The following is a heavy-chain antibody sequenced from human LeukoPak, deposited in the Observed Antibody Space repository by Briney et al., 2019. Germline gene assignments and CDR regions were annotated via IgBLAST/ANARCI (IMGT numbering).Heavy chain of an antibody. J-gene: IGHJ5*02. CDR3: ARHPNYYGSGSYYTSFDP. D-gene: IGHD3-10*01. Sequence: SETLSLTCAVYGGSFSGYCWSWIRQPPGKGLEWIGEINHSGSTNYNPSLKSRVTISVDTSKNQFSLKLSSVTAADTAVYYCARHPNYYGSGSYYTSFDPWGQGTLVTVSS. CDR2: INHSGST. CDR1: GGSFSGYC. V-gene: IGHV4-34*01.